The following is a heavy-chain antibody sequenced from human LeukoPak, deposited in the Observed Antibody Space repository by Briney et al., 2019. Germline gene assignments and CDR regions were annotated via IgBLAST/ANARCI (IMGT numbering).Heavy chain of an antibody. Sequence: GESLKISCKGSGYSFTSYWINWVRQMPGKGPEWMGRIDPSDSYTNYSPSFQGHVTVSADKSISTAYLQWSSLKASDTAMYYCARRPRNYGSGSFDYWGQGTLVTVSS. J-gene: IGHJ4*02. CDR3: ARRPRNYGSGSFDY. V-gene: IGHV5-10-1*01. D-gene: IGHD3-10*01. CDR1: GYSFTSYW. CDR2: IDPSDSYT.